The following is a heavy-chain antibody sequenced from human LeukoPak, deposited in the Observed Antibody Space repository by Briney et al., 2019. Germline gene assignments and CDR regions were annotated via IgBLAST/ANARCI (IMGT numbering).Heavy chain of an antibody. J-gene: IGHJ4*02. CDR2: ISYTGST. V-gene: IGHV4-59*12. Sequence: SETLSLTCTVSGGSISPYFWSWMRQTPGKGLEWIGYISYTGSTNYNPSLKSRVTISVDTSKNQFSLKLSSVTAADTAVYYCARVTVTTGAYWGQGTLVTVSS. D-gene: IGHD4-17*01. CDR1: GGSISPYF. CDR3: ARVTVTTGAY.